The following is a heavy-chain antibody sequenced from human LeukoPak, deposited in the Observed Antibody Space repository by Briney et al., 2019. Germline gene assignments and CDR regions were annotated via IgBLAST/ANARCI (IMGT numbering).Heavy chain of an antibody. J-gene: IGHJ4*02. CDR2: IKQDGSEK. V-gene: IGHV3-7*01. D-gene: IGHD6-13*01. CDR1: GFTSSSYW. CDR3: AKDLTAAGYSVSDY. Sequence: PGGSLRLSCAASGFTSSSYWMSWVRQAPGKGLEWVANIKQDGSEKFYVNSVRGRFTISRDNAKNSLFLRMNSLRAEDTAVYYCAKDLTAAGYSVSDYWGKGTLVIVSS.